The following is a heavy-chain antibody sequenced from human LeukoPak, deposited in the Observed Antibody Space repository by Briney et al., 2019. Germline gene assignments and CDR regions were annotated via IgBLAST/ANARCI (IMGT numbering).Heavy chain of an antibody. Sequence: LETLPLTCSVSVASLSSYYWDWLRHPPGEGLGRSGYDTGTTDSNPTLNSGVSISLDTSKKQFSLRLRSLTSADSAVYHCATGYYEPYATWGPGILVTVSS. CDR2: DTGTT. J-gene: IGHJ5*02. CDR1: VASLSSYY. V-gene: IGHV4-59*01. D-gene: IGHD2/OR15-2a*01. CDR3: ATGYYEPYAT.